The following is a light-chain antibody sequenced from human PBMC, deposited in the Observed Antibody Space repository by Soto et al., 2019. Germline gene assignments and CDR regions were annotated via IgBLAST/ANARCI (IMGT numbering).Light chain of an antibody. CDR3: AAWDATLSGYV. Sequence: QSALTQPASASGTPGERVTISCSGSSSNIGTDDVFWYLQFPGTAPKLLIYKNNQRPSGVSDRFSGSKSGTSASLAISGLRSEDEADYYCAAWDATLSGYVFGTGTKVTVL. CDR1: SSNIGTDD. CDR2: KNN. V-gene: IGLV1-47*01. J-gene: IGLJ1*01.